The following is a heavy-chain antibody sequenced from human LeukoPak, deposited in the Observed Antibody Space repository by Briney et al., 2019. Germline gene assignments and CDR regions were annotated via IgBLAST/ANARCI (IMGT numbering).Heavy chain of an antibody. D-gene: IGHD2/OR15-2a*01. CDR2: IKQRGSEK. V-gene: IGHV3-7*01. CDR3: ARVGIDYLASYHFDH. J-gene: IGHJ4*02. CDR1: GFSFNYSE. Sequence: GGSLRLSCAASGFSFNYSEMMWLRQSPGKGLEWVANIKQRGSEKSYGDSVKGRFSIYRDNTKNSVFQQMNSLRAEDTAVYYCARVGIDYLASYHFDHWGRGTLVTVSS.